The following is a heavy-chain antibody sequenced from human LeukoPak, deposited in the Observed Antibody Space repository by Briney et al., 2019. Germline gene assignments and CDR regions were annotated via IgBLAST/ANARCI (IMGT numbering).Heavy chain of an antibody. CDR1: GGSFSGYY. CDR2: ITHSGST. J-gene: IGHJ4*02. V-gene: IGHV4-34*01. CDR3: ARSASYYFDY. Sequence: SETLSLTCAVYGGSFSGYYWSWIRQPPGKGLEWIGEITHSGSTNYNPSLKSRVTISVDTSKNQFSLKLSSVTAADTAVYYCARSASYYFDYWGQGTLVTVSS.